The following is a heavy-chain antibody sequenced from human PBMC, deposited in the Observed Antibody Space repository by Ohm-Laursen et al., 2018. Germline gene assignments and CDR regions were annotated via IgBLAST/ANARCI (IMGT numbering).Heavy chain of an antibody. V-gene: IGHV2-26*01. CDR3: VRIPVVVTYWYFDL. CDR1: GFSLRNDRMG. CDR2: IFSNDEK. J-gene: IGHJ2*01. Sequence: TTQTLTLTCTVSGFSLRNDRMGVSWIRQPPGKALEWLAHIFSNDEKSYSTSLKSRLTISKDTSKSQVVLTMTNMDPVDTATYYCVRIPVVVTYWYFDLWGRGTLVTVSS. D-gene: IGHD2-15*01.